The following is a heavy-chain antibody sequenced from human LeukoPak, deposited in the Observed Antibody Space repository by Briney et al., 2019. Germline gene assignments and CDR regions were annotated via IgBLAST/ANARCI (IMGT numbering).Heavy chain of an antibody. J-gene: IGHJ2*01. Sequence: SSETLSLTCTVSGYSISSGYDWGWIRQPPGKGLEWIGYIYYSGSTNYNPSLKSRVTISVDTSKNQFSLKLSSVTAADTAVYYCARLETWYFDLWGRGTLVTVSS. CDR1: GYSISSGYD. V-gene: IGHV4-38-2*02. CDR2: IYYSGST. CDR3: ARLETWYFDL.